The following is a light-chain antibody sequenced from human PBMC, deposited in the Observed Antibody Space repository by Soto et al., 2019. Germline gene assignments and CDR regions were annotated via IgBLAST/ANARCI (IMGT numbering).Light chain of an antibody. V-gene: IGLV1-51*01. CDR2: DNQ. CDR1: SSNVEKNF. Sequence: QSVLTQPPSVSAAPGQRVTISCSGSSSNVEKNFVSWYQHVPGRAPKLVIYDNQKRPSGVPDRFSGSKSGTSANLDISGLQTGDEADYYCGTWDSSLSVGVVFGGGTKVTVL. CDR3: GTWDSSLSVGVV. J-gene: IGLJ2*01.